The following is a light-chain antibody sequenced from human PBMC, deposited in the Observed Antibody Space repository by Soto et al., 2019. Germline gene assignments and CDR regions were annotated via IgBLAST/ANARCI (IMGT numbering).Light chain of an antibody. CDR1: PSVSSSY. J-gene: IGKJ2*01. V-gene: IGKV3-20*01. CDR3: QQYGSSPPYT. CDR2: GAS. Sequence: EIVLTQSPGTLYLSPGERATLSCRARPSVSSSYLAWYQQKPGQAPRLLIYGASSRATGIPDRFSGSGSGTDFTLTISRLEPEDFAVYYCQQYGSSPPYTFGQGTKLEIK.